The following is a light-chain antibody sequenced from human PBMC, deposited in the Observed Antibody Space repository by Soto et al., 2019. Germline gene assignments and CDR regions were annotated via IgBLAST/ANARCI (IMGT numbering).Light chain of an antibody. CDR3: AAWDDSLNAP. V-gene: IGLV1-44*01. J-gene: IGLJ1*01. CDR2: INE. Sequence: QSVLTQPPSASGTPGQRITISCSGSSSNIGDNPVNWYQQLPGAAPTLLIYINEQRPSGVPDRFSGSKSGTSASLAISGPQHEAEADYSCAAWDDSLNAPFGTRTTVHRP. CDR1: SSNIGDNP.